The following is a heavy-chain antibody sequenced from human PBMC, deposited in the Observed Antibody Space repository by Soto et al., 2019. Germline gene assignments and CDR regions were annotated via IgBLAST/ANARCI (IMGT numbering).Heavy chain of an antibody. Sequence: APVKVSCKAAGYTFTSYGISWVRQAPGQGLEWMGWISAYNGNTNYAQKLQGRVTMTTDTSTSTAYMELRSLRSDDTAVYYCARRGGTMIFDAFDIWGQGKMVTVS. D-gene: IGHD3-22*01. CDR3: ARRGGTMIFDAFDI. CDR2: ISAYNGNT. V-gene: IGHV1-18*01. CDR1: GYTFTSYG. J-gene: IGHJ3*02.